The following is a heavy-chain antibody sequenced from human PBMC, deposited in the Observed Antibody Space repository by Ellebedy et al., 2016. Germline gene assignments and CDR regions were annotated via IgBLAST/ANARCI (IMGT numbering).Heavy chain of an antibody. CDR1: GYTFTGYY. Sequence: ASVKVSCXASGYTFTGYYMHWVRQAPGQGLEWMGWINPNSGGTNYAQKFQGRVTMTRDTSISTAYMELSRLRSDDTAVYYCARGEYCSSTSCRNWFNPWGQGTLVTVSS. J-gene: IGHJ5*02. CDR3: ARGEYCSSTSCRNWFNP. V-gene: IGHV1-2*02. D-gene: IGHD2-2*01. CDR2: INPNSGGT.